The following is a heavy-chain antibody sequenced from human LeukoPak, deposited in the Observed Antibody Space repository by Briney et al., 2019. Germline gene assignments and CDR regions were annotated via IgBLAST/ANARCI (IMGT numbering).Heavy chain of an antibody. CDR1: ADSISSVDYY. V-gene: IGHV4-61*02. D-gene: IGHD3-22*01. CDR2: ISSSGTT. Sequence: SETLSLTCTVSADSISSVDYYWSWIRQPAGKGLEWIGRISSSGTTNYNPSLKSRVTISVDRSKNQFSLKPSSVTAADTAVYFCARGPYSYDSSGAFDIWGQGTMVTVSS. J-gene: IGHJ3*02. CDR3: ARGPYSYDSSGAFDI.